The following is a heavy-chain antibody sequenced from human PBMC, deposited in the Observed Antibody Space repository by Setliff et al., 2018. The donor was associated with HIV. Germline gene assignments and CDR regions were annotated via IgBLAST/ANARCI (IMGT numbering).Heavy chain of an antibody. CDR2: IYYSGST. D-gene: IGHD4-17*01. CDR3: ARDPPGYGDSKDY. V-gene: IGHV4-61*01. CDR1: GGSVGSGSYY. Sequence: PSETLSLTCSVSGGSVGSGSYYWSWIRQSPRKGLEWLGYIYYSGSTTYNPSLRSRVTISIDTSKNQFSLNLRSVTAADTAVYYCARDPPGYGDSKDYWGQGKLVTVSS. J-gene: IGHJ4*02.